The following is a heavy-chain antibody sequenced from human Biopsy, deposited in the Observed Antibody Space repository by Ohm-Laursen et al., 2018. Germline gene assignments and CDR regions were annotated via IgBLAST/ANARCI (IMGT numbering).Heavy chain of an antibody. V-gene: IGHV4-4*07. J-gene: IGHJ4*01. Sequence: SDTLSLTCSVSGGLNSNYYWSWVRQSAGKGLEWIGRLYTSGDTNYNPSLKSRVSVSEDTSRRQFSLRLTSVTAADTAGYYCATGPKRLTGTSYFESWGRGILVTVSS. D-gene: IGHD1-7*01. CDR2: LYTSGDT. CDR1: GGLNSNYY. CDR3: ATGPKRLTGTSYFES.